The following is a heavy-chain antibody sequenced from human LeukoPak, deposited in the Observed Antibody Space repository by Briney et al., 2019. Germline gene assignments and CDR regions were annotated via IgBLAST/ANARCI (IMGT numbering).Heavy chain of an antibody. V-gene: IGHV1-8*01. D-gene: IGHD3-3*01. Sequence: GASVKVSCKASGYTFTSYDINWVRQATGQGLEWMGWMNPNSGNTGYAQKFQGRVTMTRNTSISTAYMELSSLRSEDTAVYYCAGGNYDFWSGYSPFDYWGQGTLATVSS. CDR2: MNPNSGNT. CDR3: AGGNYDFWSGYSPFDY. CDR1: GYTFTSYD. J-gene: IGHJ4*02.